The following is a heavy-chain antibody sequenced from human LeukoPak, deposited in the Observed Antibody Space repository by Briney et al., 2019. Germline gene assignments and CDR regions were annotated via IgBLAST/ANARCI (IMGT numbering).Heavy chain of an antibody. CDR3: ARDEGNSWPFDY. V-gene: IGHV3-21*01. D-gene: IGHD6-13*01. CDR1: GFTFSSYS. J-gene: IGHJ4*02. Sequence: GGPLRLSCAASGFTFSSYSMNWVRQAPGKGLEWVSSISSSSSYMYYADSVKGRFTISRDNAKNSLFLQMNSLRAEDTAVYYCARDEGNSWPFDYWGQGTLVTVSS. CDR2: ISSSSSYM.